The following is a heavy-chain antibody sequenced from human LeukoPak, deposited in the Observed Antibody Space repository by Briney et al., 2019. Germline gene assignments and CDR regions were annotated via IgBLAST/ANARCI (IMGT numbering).Heavy chain of an antibody. J-gene: IGHJ6*03. V-gene: IGHV4-59*08. Sequence: PSETLSLTCTVSGGSISSYYWSRIRQPPGKGLEWIGYIYYSGGTYYNPSLKSRVTISVDTSKNQFSLKLSSVTAADTAVYYCARPIQESSYYYYYMDVWGKGTTVTVSS. D-gene: IGHD5-18*01. CDR1: GGSISSYY. CDR2: IYYSGGT. CDR3: ARPIQESSYYYYYMDV.